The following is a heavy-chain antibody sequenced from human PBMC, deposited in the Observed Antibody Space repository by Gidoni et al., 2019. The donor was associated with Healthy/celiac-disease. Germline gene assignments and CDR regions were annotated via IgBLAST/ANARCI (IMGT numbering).Heavy chain of an antibody. J-gene: IGHJ4*02. Sequence: QVQLVESGGGVVQPGRSLRLSCAASGFTFSSYAMHWVRQAPGKGLEWVAVISYDGSNKYYADSVKGRFTISRDNSKNTLYRQMNSLRAEDTAVYYCARESHTGFDYWGQGTLVTVSS. CDR1: GFTFSSYA. V-gene: IGHV3-30-3*01. CDR3: ARESHTGFDY. CDR2: ISYDGSNK.